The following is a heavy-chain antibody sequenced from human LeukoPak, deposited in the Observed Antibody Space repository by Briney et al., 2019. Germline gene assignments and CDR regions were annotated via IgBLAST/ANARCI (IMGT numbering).Heavy chain of an antibody. CDR2: ISWNSGSI. CDR1: GFTFDDYA. D-gene: IGHD5-18*01. J-gene: IGHJ4*02. Sequence: PGGSLRLSCAASGFTFDDYAMHWVRQAPGKGLEWVSGISWNSGSIGYADSVKGRFTISRDNAKNSLYLQMNSLRAEDTALYYCAKGLGYSYGYNYFDYWGQGTLVTVSS. V-gene: IGHV3-9*01. CDR3: AKGLGYSYGYNYFDY.